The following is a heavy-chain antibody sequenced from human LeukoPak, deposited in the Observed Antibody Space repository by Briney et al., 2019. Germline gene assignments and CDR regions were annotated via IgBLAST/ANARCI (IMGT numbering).Heavy chain of an antibody. V-gene: IGHV1-24*01. D-gene: IGHD6-19*01. CDR1: GYTLSEIS. Sequence: ASVKVSCKVSGYTLSEISMQWVRQAPGKGLEWMGGFDPEDGETIYAQKFQGRVTMTEDTSTDTAYMELSSLRFEDTAVYYCARAKYNSGWYGAFDIWGQGTMVTVSS. J-gene: IGHJ3*02. CDR2: FDPEDGET. CDR3: ARAKYNSGWYGAFDI.